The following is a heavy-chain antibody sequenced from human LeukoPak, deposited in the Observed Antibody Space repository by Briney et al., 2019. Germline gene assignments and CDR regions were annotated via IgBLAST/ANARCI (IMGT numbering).Heavy chain of an antibody. V-gene: IGHV3-21*01. Sequence: PGGSLRLSCAASGFTFSSYSMNWVRQAPGRGLEWVSSISSSSSYIYYADSVKGRFTISRDNAKNSLYLQMNSLRAEDTAVYYCAREQQLVRSLDYWGQGTLVTVSS. CDR2: ISSSSSYI. CDR3: AREQQLVRSLDY. J-gene: IGHJ4*02. D-gene: IGHD6-13*01. CDR1: GFTFSSYS.